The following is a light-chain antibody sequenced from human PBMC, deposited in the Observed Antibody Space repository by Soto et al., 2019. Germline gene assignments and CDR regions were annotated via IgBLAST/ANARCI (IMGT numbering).Light chain of an antibody. CDR1: SGSIANNY. V-gene: IGLV6-57*04. CDR3: QSYDSDFVG. CDR2: ENN. Sequence: NFMLTQPHSVSESPGKTLSISCTRSSGSIANNYVQWYQQRPGSAPTTVIYENNHRLSGVPDRFSGSTDGSSNSASLTISGLQTEDEADYYCQSYDSDFVGFGGGTKRTVL. J-gene: IGLJ2*01.